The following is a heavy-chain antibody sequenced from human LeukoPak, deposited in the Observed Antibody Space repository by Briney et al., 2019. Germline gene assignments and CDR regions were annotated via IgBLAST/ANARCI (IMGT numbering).Heavy chain of an antibody. J-gene: IGHJ6*03. Sequence: PSESLSLTCAVYGGSFSGYYWSWNRQPPGKGLEWIGEINHSGSTNYNPSLKSRVTISVDTSKNQFSLKLSSVTAADTAVYYCARGWSSSGYYYYYYMDVWGKGTTVTVSS. V-gene: IGHV4-34*01. CDR2: INHSGST. D-gene: IGHD3-22*01. CDR3: ARGWSSSGYYYYYYMDV. CDR1: GGSFSGYY.